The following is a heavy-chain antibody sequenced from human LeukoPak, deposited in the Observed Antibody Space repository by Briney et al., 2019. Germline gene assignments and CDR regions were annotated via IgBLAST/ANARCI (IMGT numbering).Heavy chain of an antibody. J-gene: IGHJ3*02. CDR1: GGSISSGSYY. CDR3: ARYDTSGAFDI. Sequence: SQTLSLTCTVSGGSISSGSYYWSWLRQPAGTGPEWIGRIYTSGSTNYNPSLKSRVTISVDTSKSHFSLELSSVTAADTAVYYCARYDTSGAFDIWGQGTTVTVSS. CDR2: IYTSGST. V-gene: IGHV4-61*02. D-gene: IGHD3-9*01.